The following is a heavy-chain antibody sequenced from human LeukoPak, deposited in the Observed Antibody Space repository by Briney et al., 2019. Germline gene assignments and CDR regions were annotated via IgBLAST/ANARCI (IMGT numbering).Heavy chain of an antibody. J-gene: IGHJ4*02. CDR3: TRNFNHFDY. D-gene: IGHD1-14*01. CDR2: ISYDGRNK. Sequence: GGSLRLSCAASGFNFNSYGMHWVRQAPGKGLEWVAVISYDGRNKYYTDSVKGRFPISRDNSKNTLYLQMNSLRAEDTAVYYCTRNFNHFDYWGQGTLVTVSS. V-gene: IGHV3-30*19. CDR1: GFNFNSYG.